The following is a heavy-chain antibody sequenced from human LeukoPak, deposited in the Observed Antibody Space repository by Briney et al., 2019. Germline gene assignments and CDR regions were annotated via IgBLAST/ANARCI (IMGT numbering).Heavy chain of an antibody. Sequence: PGRSLRLSCSASGFTFAIYGMSWIRQAPGKGLEWVSAISANGRTPYYADSVKGRFTISRDNSVNTLFLQMNGLRAEDTAVYYCAKDKQWAFDYWGQGTLVTVSS. D-gene: IGHD1-26*01. CDR2: ISANGRTP. V-gene: IGHV3-23*01. CDR1: GFTFAIYG. J-gene: IGHJ4*02. CDR3: AKDKQWAFDY.